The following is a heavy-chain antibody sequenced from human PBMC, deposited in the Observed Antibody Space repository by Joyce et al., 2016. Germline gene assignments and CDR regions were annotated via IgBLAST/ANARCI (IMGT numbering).Heavy chain of an antibody. D-gene: IGHD1-14*01. CDR3: ARGGTSSDHFFFYTLDI. CDR1: GGAFSNFT. V-gene: IGHV1-69*12. CDR2: IIPFFGAA. J-gene: IGHJ6*02. Sequence: QVLLVQSGATVKRPGSSLKVSCKSSGGAFSNFTVNWVRQAPGQRLEWMGGIIPFFGAAKHSEHFQGRVTLTADLSTRKAFMELSSLTSADTAVYYCARGGTSSDHFFFYTLDIWGPGTTVIVSS.